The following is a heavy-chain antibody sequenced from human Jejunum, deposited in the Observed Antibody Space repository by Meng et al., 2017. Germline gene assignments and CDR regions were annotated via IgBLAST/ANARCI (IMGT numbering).Heavy chain of an antibody. J-gene: IGHJ4*02. D-gene: IGHD6-19*01. CDR3: ARRGGAYSTGHFPHFDD. CDR1: GGSISSTNW. V-gene: IGHV4-4*02. Sequence: QGQLQGRGPGLGEPSGTLSLTCAVSGGSISSTNWWSWVRQPPGKGPEWIGDVFHTGSSNYSPSLRSRVTISVDKSKNQFSLNLSSVTAADTAVYFCARRGGAYSTGHFPHFDDWGQGTLVTVSS. CDR2: VFHTGSS.